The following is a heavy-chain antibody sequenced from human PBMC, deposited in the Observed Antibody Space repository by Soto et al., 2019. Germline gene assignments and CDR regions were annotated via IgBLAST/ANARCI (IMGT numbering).Heavy chain of an antibody. D-gene: IGHD5-12*01. Sequence: SETLSLTCTVSGGSISSYYWSWIRQPPGKGLEWIGYIYYSGSTNYNPSLKSRVTISVDTPKNQLSLKLNSVTAADTAVYYCARVAADIASWRATWGQGTLVPVSS. CDR2: IYYSGST. CDR1: GGSISSYY. V-gene: IGHV4-59*01. J-gene: IGHJ5*02. CDR3: ARVAADIASWRAT.